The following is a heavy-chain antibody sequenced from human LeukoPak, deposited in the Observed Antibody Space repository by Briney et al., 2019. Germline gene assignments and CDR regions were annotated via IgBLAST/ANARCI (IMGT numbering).Heavy chain of an antibody. D-gene: IGHD3-3*01. Sequence: SETLSLTCTVSGGSISSYYWSWIRQPPGKGLEWIGYIYYSGSTNYNPSLKSRVTISVDTSKNQFSLKLSSVTAADTAVYYCARLTGDFWSGYNVDYWGQGTLVTVSS. J-gene: IGHJ4*02. CDR1: GGSISSYY. CDR3: ARLTGDFWSGYNVDY. V-gene: IGHV4-59*08. CDR2: IYYSGST.